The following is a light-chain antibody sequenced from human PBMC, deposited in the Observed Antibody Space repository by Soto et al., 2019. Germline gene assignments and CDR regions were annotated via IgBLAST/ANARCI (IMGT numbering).Light chain of an antibody. CDR3: QSYDTSLSVGV. CDR2: DNT. Sequence: QAVVTQPPSVSGAPGQRVTISCTGSSSNIGAGYDVHWYQQLPGTAPKLLIYDNTNRPSGVPDRFSGSKSGASASLAITGLQAENEADYYCQSYDTSLSVGVFGGGTKLTVL. V-gene: IGLV1-40*03. J-gene: IGLJ3*02. CDR1: SSNIGAGYD.